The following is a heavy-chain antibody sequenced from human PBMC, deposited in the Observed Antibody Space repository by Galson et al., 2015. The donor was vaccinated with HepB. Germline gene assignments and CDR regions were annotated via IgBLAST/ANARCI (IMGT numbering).Heavy chain of an antibody. V-gene: IGHV3-23*01. CDR2: ISGSGGST. D-gene: IGHD6-19*01. J-gene: IGHJ5*02. Sequence: SLRLSCAASGFTFSSYAMSWVRQAPGKGLEWVSAISGSGGSTYYADSVKGRFTISRDNSKNTLHLQMNSLRAEDTAVYYCAKAGSIGWANWFDPWGQGTLVTVSS. CDR1: GFTFSSYA. CDR3: AKAGSIGWANWFDP.